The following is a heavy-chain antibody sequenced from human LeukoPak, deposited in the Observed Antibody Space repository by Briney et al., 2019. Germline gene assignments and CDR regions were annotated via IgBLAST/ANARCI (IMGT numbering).Heavy chain of an antibody. CDR3: ARDQYAMAGSEY. CDR1: GYTFTGYY. D-gene: IGHD6-19*01. CDR2: ISAYNGNT. J-gene: IGHJ4*02. V-gene: IGHV1-2*02. Sequence: ASVKVSCKASGYTFTGYYMHWVRQAPGQGLEWMGWISAYNGNTNYAQKLQGRVTMTRDTSISTAYMELRSLRSDDTAVYYCARDQYAMAGSEYWGQGTLVTVSS.